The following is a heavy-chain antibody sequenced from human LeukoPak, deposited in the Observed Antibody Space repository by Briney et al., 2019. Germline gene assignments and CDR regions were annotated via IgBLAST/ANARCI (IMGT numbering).Heavy chain of an antibody. CDR2: IYYSGST. V-gene: IGHV4-39*01. CDR1: GGSISSTSYY. J-gene: IGHJ4*02. Sequence: SETLSLTCTVSGGSISSTSYYWAWIRQPPGKGLEWIGSIYYSGSTYYNPSLQSRVTISVDTSKNQFSLKLSSVTAADTAVYYCARAGYSSGWYSDYWGQGTLVTVSS. D-gene: IGHD6-19*01. CDR3: ARAGYSSGWYSDY.